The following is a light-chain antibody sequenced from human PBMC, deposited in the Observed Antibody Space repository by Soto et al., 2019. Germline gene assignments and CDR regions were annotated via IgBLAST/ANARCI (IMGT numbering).Light chain of an antibody. CDR1: QSPFNNY. CDR3: QKYGDSPRT. V-gene: IGKV3-20*01. Sequence: DILLTQSPDTLSVSPGERAILSCRATQSPFNNYLAWYQRRPGQPPRLLIYDASTRATGVPERFSGSGSGTDFTLTITSLEPEDFAVYYCQKYGDSPRTFGQGIKVEIK. CDR2: DAS. J-gene: IGKJ1*01.